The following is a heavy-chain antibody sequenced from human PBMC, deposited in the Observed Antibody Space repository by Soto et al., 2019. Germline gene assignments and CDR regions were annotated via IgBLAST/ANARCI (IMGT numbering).Heavy chain of an antibody. CDR1: GFTFSSYA. Sequence: PGGSLRLSCAASGFTFSSYAMSWVRQAPGKGLEWVSAISGSGGSTYYADSVKGRFTISRDNSKNTLYLQMSSLRAEDTAVYYCAKGSSSPRYYYYGMDVWGQGTTVTVSS. V-gene: IGHV3-23*01. J-gene: IGHJ6*02. CDR2: ISGSGGST. D-gene: IGHD6-6*01. CDR3: AKGSSSPRYYYYGMDV.